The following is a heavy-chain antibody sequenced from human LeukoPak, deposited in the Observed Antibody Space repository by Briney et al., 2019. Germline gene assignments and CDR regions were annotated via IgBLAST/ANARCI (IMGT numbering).Heavy chain of an antibody. CDR3: ARALRISTPRGRGVSPLDY. CDR1: GGSISSGDYY. D-gene: IGHD2-21*01. CDR2: IYYSGST. Sequence: SQTLSLTCTVSGGSISSGDYYWSWIRRPPGKGLEWIGDIYYSGSTYYNPSLKSRVTVSVDTSKNQFSLKLSSETAADTAVYYCARALRISTPRGRGVSPLDYWGQGTLVTVSS. V-gene: IGHV4-30-4*08. J-gene: IGHJ4*02.